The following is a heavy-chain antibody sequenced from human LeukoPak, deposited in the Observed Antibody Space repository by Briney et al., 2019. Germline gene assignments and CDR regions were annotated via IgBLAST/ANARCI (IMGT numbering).Heavy chain of an antibody. CDR3: ARKDQLSNWFDP. CDR1: GGSFSGYY. CDR2: INHSGST. Sequence: SETLSLTCAVYGGSFSGYYWSWIRQPPGKGLEWIGEINHSGSTNYNPSLKSRVAISVDTSKNQFSLKLSSVTAADTAVYYCARKDQLSNWFDPWGQGTLVTVSS. D-gene: IGHD2-2*01. J-gene: IGHJ5*02. V-gene: IGHV4-34*01.